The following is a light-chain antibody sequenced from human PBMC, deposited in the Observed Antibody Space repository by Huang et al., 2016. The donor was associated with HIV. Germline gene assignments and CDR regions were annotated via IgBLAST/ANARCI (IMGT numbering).Light chain of an antibody. CDR1: QSVLYSSNNNNY. Sequence: DIVMTQSPDSLAVSLGERATINCKSSQSVLYSSNNNNYLAWYQQKPGQPPKLLIYWASTREAGVPDRFSGSGSGTDFTLTINSLQAEDVAVYYCQQYYSAPPTFGGGTRVEIK. V-gene: IGKV4-1*01. J-gene: IGKJ4*01. CDR3: QQYYSAPPT. CDR2: WAS.